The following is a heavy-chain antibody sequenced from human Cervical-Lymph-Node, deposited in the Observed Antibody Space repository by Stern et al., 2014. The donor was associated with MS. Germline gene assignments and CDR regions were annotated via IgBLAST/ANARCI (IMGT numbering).Heavy chain of an antibody. CDR3: ARRGSGNWGDYYFDY. CDR1: GGSISSYY. V-gene: IGHV4-59*01. J-gene: IGHJ4*02. CDR2: IYYSGST. Sequence: QVQLQESGPGLVKPSETLSLTCTVSGGSISSYYWSWIRQPPGKGLEWIGYIYYSGSTNYNPSLKSRVTISVDTSKNQFSLKLSSVTAADTAVYYCARRGSGNWGDYYFDYWGQGTLVTVSS. D-gene: IGHD7-27*01.